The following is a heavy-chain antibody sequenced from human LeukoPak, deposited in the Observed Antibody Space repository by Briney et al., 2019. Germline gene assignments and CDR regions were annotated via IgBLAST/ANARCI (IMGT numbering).Heavy chain of an antibody. Sequence: GGSLKLSCAASGFTFSGSAMHWVRQASGKGLEWVGRIRSKANSYATAYAASVKGRFTISRDDSKNTAYLQMNSLKTEDTAVYYCARVDREGIAVAGPDYWGQGTLVTVSS. CDR1: GFTFSGSA. CDR3: ARVDREGIAVAGPDY. V-gene: IGHV3-73*01. CDR2: IRSKANSYAT. D-gene: IGHD6-19*01. J-gene: IGHJ4*02.